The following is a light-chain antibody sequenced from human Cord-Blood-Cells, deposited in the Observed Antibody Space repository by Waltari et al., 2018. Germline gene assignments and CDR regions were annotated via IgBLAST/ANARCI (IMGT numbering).Light chain of an antibody. CDR3: MIWHSSAVV. CDR2: YKSDSDK. CDR1: RGINVGTYR. V-gene: IGLV5-45*02. J-gene: IGLJ2*01. Sequence: QAVLTQPSSLSVSPGASASLTCTLRRGINVGTYRIYWYQQKPGSPPQYLLRYKSDSDKQQGSGVPSRFSGSKDASANAGILLISGLQSEDEADYYCMIWHSSAVVFGGGTKLTVL.